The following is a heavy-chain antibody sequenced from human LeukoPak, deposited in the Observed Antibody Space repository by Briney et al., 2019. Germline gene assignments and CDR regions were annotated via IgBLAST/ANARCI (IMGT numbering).Heavy chain of an antibody. CDR3: AKDSRGGDDYGDYGLDY. D-gene: IGHD4-17*01. CDR1: GFTFSSYG. J-gene: IGHJ4*02. Sequence: GGSLRLSCAASGFTFSSYGMHWVRQAPGKGLEWVAVISYDGSNKYYADSVKGRFTISRDNSKNTLYLQMNSLRAEDTAVYYCAKDSRGGDDYGDYGLDYWGQGTLVTVSS. V-gene: IGHV3-30*18. CDR2: ISYDGSNK.